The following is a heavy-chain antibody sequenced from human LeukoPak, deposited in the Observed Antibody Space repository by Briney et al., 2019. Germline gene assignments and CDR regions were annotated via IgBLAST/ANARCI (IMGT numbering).Heavy chain of an antibody. CDR1: GFTFSDYD. J-gene: IGHJ4*02. Sequence: GGSLRLSCAASGFTFSDYDMSWIRQAPGKGLEWVSYVSSSDNIIYYADSVKGRFTISRDNAKNSLYLQMNSLRAEDTAVYYCARDRDSSGTGDFDYWGQGTLVTVSP. CDR3: ARDRDSSGTGDFDY. D-gene: IGHD3-22*01. V-gene: IGHV3-11*04. CDR2: VSSSDNII.